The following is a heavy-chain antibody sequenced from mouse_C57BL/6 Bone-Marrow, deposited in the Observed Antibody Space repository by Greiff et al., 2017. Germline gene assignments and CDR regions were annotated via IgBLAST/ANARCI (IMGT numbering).Heavy chain of an antibody. V-gene: IGHV1-63*01. J-gene: IGHJ1*03. Sequence: VQLVESGAELVRPGTSVKMSCKASGYTFTNYWIGWAKQRPGHGLEWIGDIYPGGGYTNYNEKFKGKATLTADKSSSTAYMQFSSLTSEDSAIYYCARRPDGDWYFDVWGTGTTVTVSS. CDR3: ARRPDGDWYFDV. CDR1: GYTFTNYW. CDR2: IYPGGGYT.